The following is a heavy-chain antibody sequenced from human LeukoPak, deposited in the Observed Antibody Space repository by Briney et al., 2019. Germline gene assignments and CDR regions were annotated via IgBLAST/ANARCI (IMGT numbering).Heavy chain of an antibody. Sequence: ASETLSLTSAVYGWSFNDYYWNWIRQPPGKGLEWIGEINARGDTNYNPSLKSRVTISVDTSKKQFSLRLTSMIAADTALYYCARGQVPAARGYNWFDPWGQGTLVTVSS. D-gene: IGHD2-2*01. J-gene: IGHJ5*02. CDR3: ARGQVPAARGYNWFDP. CDR2: INARGDT. V-gene: IGHV4-34*01. CDR1: GWSFNDYY.